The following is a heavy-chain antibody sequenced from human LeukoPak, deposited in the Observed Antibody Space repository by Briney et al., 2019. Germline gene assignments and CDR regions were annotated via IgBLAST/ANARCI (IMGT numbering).Heavy chain of an antibody. CDR1: GGSISSTNW. D-gene: IGHD3-10*01. J-gene: IGHJ4*02. Sequence: SETLSLTCAVSGGSISSTNWWTWVRPPPGKGLEWIGEVDHSGYTNYNPSLKSRVTISVDKSKNHFSLKLSSVTAADTAIYYCARDVWVRGVIISASGGQGTLGTVS. V-gene: IGHV4-4*02. CDR3: ARDVWVRGVIISAS. CDR2: VDHSGYT.